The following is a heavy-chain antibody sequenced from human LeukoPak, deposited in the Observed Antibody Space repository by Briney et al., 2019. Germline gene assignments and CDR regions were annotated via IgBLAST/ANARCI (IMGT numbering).Heavy chain of an antibody. V-gene: IGHV3-20*04. Sequence: PGGSLRLSCAASGFTFDDYGMSWVRQAPGRGLEWVSGINWNGGGTGYADSVKGRFTISRDNAKNSLYLQMNSLRAEDTALYYCASGLSSGWSEFDYWGQGTLVTVSS. J-gene: IGHJ4*02. CDR2: INWNGGGT. CDR3: ASGLSSGWSEFDY. D-gene: IGHD6-19*01. CDR1: GFTFDDYG.